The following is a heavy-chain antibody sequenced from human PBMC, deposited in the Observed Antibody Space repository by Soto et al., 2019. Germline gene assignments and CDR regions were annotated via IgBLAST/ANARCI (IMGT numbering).Heavy chain of an antibody. CDR2: INHSGST. Sequence: SETLSLTCAVYGGSFSGYYWSWIRQPPGKGLEWIGEINHSGSTNYNPSLKSRVTISVDTSKNQFSLKLSSVTAADTAVYYCARGRRYFDWLFTNWFDPSGQGTLVTVSS. V-gene: IGHV4-34*01. CDR3: ARGRRYFDWLFTNWFDP. D-gene: IGHD3-9*01. J-gene: IGHJ5*02. CDR1: GGSFSGYY.